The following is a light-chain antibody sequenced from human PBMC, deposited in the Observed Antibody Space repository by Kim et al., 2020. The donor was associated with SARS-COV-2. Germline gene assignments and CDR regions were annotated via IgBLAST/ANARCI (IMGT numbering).Light chain of an antibody. Sequence: SSELTQDPAVSVALGQTVRITCQGDSLRSFYASWYQQKPGQATILVIYGKNNRPSGIPDRFSGSNSGNTASLTITGAQAEDEADYYCNSRDRSGNHVVFGGGTQLTVL. CDR1: SLRSFY. J-gene: IGLJ3*02. CDR2: GKN. CDR3: NSRDRSGNHVV. V-gene: IGLV3-19*01.